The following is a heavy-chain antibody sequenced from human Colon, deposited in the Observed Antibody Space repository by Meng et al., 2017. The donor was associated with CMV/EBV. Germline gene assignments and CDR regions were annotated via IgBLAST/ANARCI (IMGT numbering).Heavy chain of an antibody. Sequence: GESLKISCAVSGFTLSDYYMSWIRQFPGKGLEWIAFISNTGNTIYYTDSVRGRFTISRDDAKNSLSLQMNHLRAEDTAVYYCARDVESIVILPSASDAWGQGALVTVSS. V-gene: IGHV3-11*01. CDR2: ISNTGNTI. CDR1: GFTLSDYY. D-gene: IGHD1-26*01. CDR3: ARDVESIVILPSASDA. J-gene: IGHJ5*02.